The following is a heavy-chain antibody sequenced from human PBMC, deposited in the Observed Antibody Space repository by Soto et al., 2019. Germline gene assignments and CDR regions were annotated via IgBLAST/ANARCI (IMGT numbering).Heavy chain of an antibody. J-gene: IGHJ4*02. CDR3: VRQRTNLPTQAYFDY. Sequence: PSETLSLNCTVSGGSVTNSSYYWGWIRQSPGKGLEWIGSVYYRGRSYSKSSVKSRVTISVDTSKNRFSLSLNSVTASDTAVYFCVRQRTNLPTQAYFDYWGPGSLVTVS. CDR2: VYYRGRS. V-gene: IGHV4-39*01. CDR1: GGSVTNSSYY.